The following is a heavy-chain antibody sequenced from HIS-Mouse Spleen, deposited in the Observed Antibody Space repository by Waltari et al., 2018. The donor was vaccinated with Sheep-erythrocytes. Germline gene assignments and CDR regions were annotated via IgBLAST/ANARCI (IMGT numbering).Heavy chain of an antibody. CDR2: RKQEGSEE. V-gene: IGHV3-7*01. CDR1: GFTFSSYW. D-gene: IGHD6-19*01. J-gene: IGHJ1*01. Sequence: EVQLVESGGGLVQPGGSPRLSCAASGFTFSSYWMSWVRRAPGKGVEWGAKRKQEGSEEYYVDSVKGRFTISRENAKNSLYLQMNSLRAEDTAVYYCARESGWDAEYFQHWGQGTLVTVSS. CDR3: ARESGWDAEYFQH.